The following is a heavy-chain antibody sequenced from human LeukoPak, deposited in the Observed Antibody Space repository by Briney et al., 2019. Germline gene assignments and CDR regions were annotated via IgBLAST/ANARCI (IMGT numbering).Heavy chain of an antibody. CDR3: ARGETVYGGAIVY. Sequence: ASVKVSCKASGYTFTSYDINWVRQATGQGLEWMGCINPNSGGTKYAQKFQGGVTLTRDTSISTAYMELSRLRSDDTAVYYCARGETVYGGAIVYWGQGTLVTVSS. CDR1: GYTFTSYD. D-gene: IGHD3-16*02. J-gene: IGHJ4*02. V-gene: IGHV1-2*02. CDR2: INPNSGGT.